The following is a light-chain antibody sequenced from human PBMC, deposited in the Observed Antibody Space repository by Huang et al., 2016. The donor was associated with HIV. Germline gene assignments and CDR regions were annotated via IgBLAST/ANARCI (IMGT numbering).Light chain of an antibody. CDR1: QSVTSN. CDR3: QQRGDWPRVT. CDR2: DAS. Sequence: EIVLTQSPAIMSLSPGERATLSGKASQSVTSNLAWYQQKPGQAPRLLIYDASNRATDIPDRFSGSGSGTDVTLTISSLEPEDFSVYYCQQRGDWPRVTFGPGTKVDIK. V-gene: IGKV3-11*01. J-gene: IGKJ3*01.